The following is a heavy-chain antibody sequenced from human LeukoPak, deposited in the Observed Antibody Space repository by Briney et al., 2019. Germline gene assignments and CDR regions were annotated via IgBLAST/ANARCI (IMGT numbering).Heavy chain of an antibody. CDR2: IFYSGST. V-gene: IGHV4-39*01. J-gene: IGHJ6*03. Sequence: NPSETLSLTCTVSGGSISTSSYYWGWVRQPPGKGLEWIGNIFYSGSTYYNPSLTSRVTISVDTSKNQFSLKLSSVTAADTAVYYCARHKDYYYSYMDVWGKGTTVTISS. CDR1: GGSISTSSYY. CDR3: ARHKDYYYSYMDV.